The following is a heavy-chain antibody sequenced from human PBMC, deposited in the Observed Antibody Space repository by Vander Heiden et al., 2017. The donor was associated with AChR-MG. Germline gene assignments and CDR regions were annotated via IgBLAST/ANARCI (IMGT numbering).Heavy chain of an antibody. CDR3: ARRGGPFQGVRFYLDY. CDR2: ISGGESVI. J-gene: IGHJ4*02. V-gene: IGHV3-48*03. Sequence: EVQLVESGGALVQPGGSLRLSCAASGFIFSTYEMNWVRQAPGKGLEWVSYISGGESVIYYADSVKGRITISRDNAKKSLYLQMNSLRAEDTAVYYCARRGGPFQGVRFYLDYWGQGTLVTVSS. CDR1: GFIFSTYE. D-gene: IGHD3-10*01.